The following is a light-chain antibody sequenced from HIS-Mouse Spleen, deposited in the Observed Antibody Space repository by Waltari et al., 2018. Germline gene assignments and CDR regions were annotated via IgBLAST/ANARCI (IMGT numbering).Light chain of an antibody. CDR2: KAS. CDR1: QSISSW. Sequence: DIQMTQSTSTLSASVGDRVTITCRASQSISSWLAWYQQKPGKATKLLIYKASSLESGVPSRFSGSGSGTEFTLTISSLQPDDFATYYCQQYNSYWTFGQGTKVEIK. J-gene: IGKJ1*01. CDR3: QQYNSYWT. V-gene: IGKV1-5*03.